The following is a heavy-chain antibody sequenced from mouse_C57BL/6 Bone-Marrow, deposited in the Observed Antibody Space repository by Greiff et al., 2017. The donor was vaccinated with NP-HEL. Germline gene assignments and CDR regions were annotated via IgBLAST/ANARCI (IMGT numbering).Heavy chain of an antibody. D-gene: IGHD1-1*01. V-gene: IGHV1-50*01. CDR2: IDPSDSYT. CDR1: GYTFTSYW. J-gene: IGHJ3*01. Sequence: QVQLQQPGAELVKPGASVKLSCKASGYTFTSYWMQWVKQRPGQGLEWIGEIDPSDSYTNYNQKFKGKATLTVDTSSSTTYMQLSSLTSEDSAVYYCASDYGSAWFADWGQGTLVTVSA. CDR3: ASDYGSAWFAD.